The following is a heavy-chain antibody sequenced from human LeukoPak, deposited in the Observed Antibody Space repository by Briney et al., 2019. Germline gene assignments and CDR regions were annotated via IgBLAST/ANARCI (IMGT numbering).Heavy chain of an antibody. D-gene: IGHD6-19*01. CDR2: ISSSSSYI. J-gene: IGHJ4*02. V-gene: IGHV3-21*01. Sequence: PGGSLRLSCAASGFTFSSYSMNWVRQAPGKGLEWVSSISSSSSYIYYADSVKGRFTISRDNAKNSLYLQMNSLRAEDTAVYFCAKDQTSGWHYFDYWGQGTLVTVSS. CDR1: GFTFSSYS. CDR3: AKDQTSGWHYFDY.